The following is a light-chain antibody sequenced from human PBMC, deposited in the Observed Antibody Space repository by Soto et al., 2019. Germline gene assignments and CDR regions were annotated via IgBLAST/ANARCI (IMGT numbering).Light chain of an antibody. Sequence: QSALTQSPSASGSPGQSVTISCTGTSTDIGGYNYVSWYQHHPGKAPELMIYEVNKRPSGVPDRFSGSKSGTSASLAISGLRAEDEADYYCATWDDSFRGLFGGGTKLTVL. CDR3: ATWDDSFRGL. V-gene: IGLV2-8*01. J-gene: IGLJ3*02. CDR2: EVN. CDR1: STDIGGYNY.